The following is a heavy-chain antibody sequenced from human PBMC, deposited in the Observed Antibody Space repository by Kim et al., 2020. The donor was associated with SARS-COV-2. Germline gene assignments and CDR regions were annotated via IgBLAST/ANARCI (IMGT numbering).Heavy chain of an antibody. CDR3: AKGDLVVPAATSWFDP. V-gene: IGHV1-46*01. Sequence: AQKFQGRLTLTRDTSTSPVYMELSSLRSEDTAVYYCAKGDLVVPAATSWFDPWGQGTLVTVSS. J-gene: IGHJ5*02. D-gene: IGHD2-2*01.